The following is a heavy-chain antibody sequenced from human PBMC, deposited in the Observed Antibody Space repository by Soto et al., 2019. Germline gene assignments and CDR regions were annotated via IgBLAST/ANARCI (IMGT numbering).Heavy chain of an antibody. CDR2: IWYDGSNK. D-gene: IGHD3-10*01. Sequence: GGSLRLSCAASGFTFSDYGMHWVRQSPGKGLEWVAVIWYDGSNKYYADSVKGRFTISRGNSKNTLYVQMNSLRAEDTAVYYCARDPSHGSGSYLDYWGQGILVTVSS. CDR3: ARDPSHGSGSYLDY. J-gene: IGHJ4*02. CDR1: GFTFSDYG. V-gene: IGHV3-33*01.